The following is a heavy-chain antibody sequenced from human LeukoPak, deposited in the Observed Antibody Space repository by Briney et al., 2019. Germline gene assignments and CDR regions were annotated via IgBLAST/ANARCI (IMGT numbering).Heavy chain of an antibody. Sequence: GGSLRLSCAASGFTFDDYAMHWVRQAPGKGLEWVSGISWNSGSIGYADSVKGRFTISRDNAKNSLYLQMNSLRAEDTALYYCAKDSMATIRYYYYCLDVWGQGTTVTVSS. V-gene: IGHV3-9*01. CDR3: AKDSMATIRYYYYCLDV. D-gene: IGHD5-24*01. CDR1: GFTFDDYA. CDR2: ISWNSGSI. J-gene: IGHJ6*02.